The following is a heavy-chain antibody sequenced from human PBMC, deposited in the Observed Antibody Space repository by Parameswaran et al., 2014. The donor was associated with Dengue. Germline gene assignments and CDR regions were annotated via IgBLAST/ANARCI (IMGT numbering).Heavy chain of an antibody. CDR2: IYSGGST. D-gene: IGHD6-6*01. V-gene: IGHV3-53*04. Sequence: VRQMPGKGLEWVSVIYSGGSTYYADSVKGRFTISRHNSKNTLYLQMNSLRAEDTAVYYCARETRGSSSSYYYYYGMDVWGQGTTGHR. J-gene: IGHJ6*02. CDR3: ARETRGSSSSYYYYYGMDV.